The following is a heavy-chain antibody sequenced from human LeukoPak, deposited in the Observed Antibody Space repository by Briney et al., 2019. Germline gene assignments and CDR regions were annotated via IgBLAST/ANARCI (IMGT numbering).Heavy chain of an antibody. CDR2: IYYSGST. V-gene: IGHV4-31*03. Sequence: SQTLSLTCTVSGGSISSGGYYWSWIRQHPGKGLEWIGYIYYSGSTYYNPSLKSRVTISVDTSKNQSSLKLSSVTAADTAVYYCARTGGGLSWRMDVWGKGTTVTVSS. CDR1: GGSISSGGYY. D-gene: IGHD4-23*01. J-gene: IGHJ6*03. CDR3: ARTGGGLSWRMDV.